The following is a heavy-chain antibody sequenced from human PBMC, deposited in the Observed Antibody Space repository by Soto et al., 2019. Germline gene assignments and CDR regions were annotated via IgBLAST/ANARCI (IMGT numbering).Heavy chain of an antibody. CDR3: ARRGTGCTNGVCYTLHWFDP. CDR1: GGSISSSSYY. V-gene: IGHV4-39*01. D-gene: IGHD2-8*01. CDR2: IYYSGST. J-gene: IGHJ5*02. Sequence: SETLSLTCTVSGGSISSSSYYWGWIRQPPGKGLEWIGSIYYSGSTYYNPSLKSRVTISVDTSKNQLSLKLSSVTAADTAVYYCARRGTGCTNGVCYTLHWFDPWGQGTLVTVSS.